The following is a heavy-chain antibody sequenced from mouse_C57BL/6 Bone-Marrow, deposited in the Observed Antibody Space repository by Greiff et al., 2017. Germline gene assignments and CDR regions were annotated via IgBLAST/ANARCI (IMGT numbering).Heavy chain of an antibody. CDR2: INYDGSST. D-gene: IGHD1-1*01. CDR3: ARGDYYGSRFAY. CDR1: GFTFSDYY. V-gene: IGHV5-16*01. J-gene: IGHJ3*01. Sequence: EVQVVESEGGLVQPGSSMKLSCTASGFTFSDYYMAWVRQVPEKGLEWVANINYDGSSTYYLDSLKSRFIISRDNAKNILYLQMSSLKSEDTATYYCARGDYYGSRFAYWGQGTLVTVSA.